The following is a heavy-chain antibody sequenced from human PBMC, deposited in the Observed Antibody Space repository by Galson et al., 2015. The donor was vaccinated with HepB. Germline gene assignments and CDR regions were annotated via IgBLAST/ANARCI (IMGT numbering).Heavy chain of an antibody. J-gene: IGHJ4*02. CDR2: ISYSGTT. CDR3: ARGDSGWIYYFDY. CDR1: GDSLNNYY. D-gene: IGHD6-19*01. Sequence: SETLSLTCSVSGDSLNNYYWSWIRQPPGKGLEWIGYISYSGTTTYNPSLKSRGTISIDTSKNHFSLRLTSLTSADTAVYYCARGDSGWIYYFDYWGQGALVTVSS. V-gene: IGHV4-59*01.